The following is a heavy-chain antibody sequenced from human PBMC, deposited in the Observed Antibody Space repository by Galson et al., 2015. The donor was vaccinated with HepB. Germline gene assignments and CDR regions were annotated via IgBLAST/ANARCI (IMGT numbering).Heavy chain of an antibody. CDR3: ASWDIVATMYYYGMDV. V-gene: IGHV3-23*01. Sequence: SLRLSCAASGFTFSSYAMSWVRQAPGKGLEWVSAISGSGGSTYYADSVKGRFTISRDNSKNSLYLQMNSLRAEDTAVYYCASWDIVATMYYYGMDVWGQGTTVTVSS. J-gene: IGHJ6*02. CDR1: GFTFSSYA. D-gene: IGHD5-12*01. CDR2: ISGSGGST.